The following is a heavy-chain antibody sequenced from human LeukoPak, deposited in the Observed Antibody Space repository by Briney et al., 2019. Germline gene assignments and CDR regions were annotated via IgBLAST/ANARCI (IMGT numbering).Heavy chain of an antibody. CDR3: ARGAGFAEPLPDY. CDR1: GFTFSIYG. D-gene: IGHD1-14*01. CDR2: IWSDGSNE. J-gene: IGHJ4*02. Sequence: PGGSLRLSCVASGFTFSIYGMYWVRQAPGKGLEWVALIWSDGSNEYYADSVKGRFTISRDNSKNTLYLQMNSLRVEDTAVYYCARGAGFAEPLPDYWGQGTLVIVSS. V-gene: IGHV3-33*01.